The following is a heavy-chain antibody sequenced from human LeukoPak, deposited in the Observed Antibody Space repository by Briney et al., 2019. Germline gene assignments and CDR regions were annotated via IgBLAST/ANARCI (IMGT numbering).Heavy chain of an antibody. J-gene: IGHJ4*02. D-gene: IGHD4-17*01. Sequence: SVKVPCKASGGTFSSYAISWVRQAPGQGLEWMGGIIPIFGTANYAQKFQGRVTITADESTSTAYMELSSLRSEDTAVYYCARPEDYGDSSDVFDYWGQGTLVTVSS. CDR3: ARPEDYGDSSDVFDY. V-gene: IGHV1-69*13. CDR2: IIPIFGTA. CDR1: GGTFSSYA.